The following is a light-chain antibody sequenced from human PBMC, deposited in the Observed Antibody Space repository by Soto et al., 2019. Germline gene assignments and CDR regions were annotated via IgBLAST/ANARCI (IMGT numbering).Light chain of an antibody. CDR3: CSYEVISTYV. J-gene: IGLJ1*01. CDR2: EGS. Sequence: QSALTQPASVSGSPGQSITISCTGTSSDVGGYDLVSWYQQHPGKAPKLMIYEGSKRPSGVSNRFSGSKSGNTASLTISGLQAEDEADYYCCSYEVISTYVFGTGTKATVL. CDR1: SSDVGGYDL. V-gene: IGLV2-23*01.